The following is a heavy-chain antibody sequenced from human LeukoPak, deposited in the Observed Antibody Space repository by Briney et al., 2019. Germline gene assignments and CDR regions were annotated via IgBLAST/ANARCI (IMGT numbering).Heavy chain of an antibody. J-gene: IGHJ1*01. CDR3: ARAQDYCSGSTCYGYFQY. V-gene: IGHV3-53*03. Sequence: ETLSLTCTVSGGSISSYYWSWIRQPPGKGLEWVSATYSGGSTYYADSVKGRFTISSDNSKNTLYLQMNSLKAEDTAIYYCARAQDYCSGSTCYGYFQYWGQGTLVTVSS. D-gene: IGHD2-15*01. CDR1: GGSISSYY. CDR2: TYSGGST.